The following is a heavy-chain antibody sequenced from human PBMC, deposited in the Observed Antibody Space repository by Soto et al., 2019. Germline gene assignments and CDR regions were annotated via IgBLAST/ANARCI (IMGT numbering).Heavy chain of an antibody. V-gene: IGHV3-49*03. CDR1: GFTFGDYA. J-gene: IGHJ5*02. CDR2: IRSKAYGGTT. CDR3: NRDSGLTGDRNAYNWLDP. D-gene: IGHD7-27*01. Sequence: GGSLRLSCTASGFTFGDYAMSWFRQAPGKGLEWVGFIRSKAYGGTTEYAESVKGRFTISRDDSKSIAYLQMNSLKTEDTAVYYCNRDSGLTGDRNAYNWLDPWGQGTLVTVSS.